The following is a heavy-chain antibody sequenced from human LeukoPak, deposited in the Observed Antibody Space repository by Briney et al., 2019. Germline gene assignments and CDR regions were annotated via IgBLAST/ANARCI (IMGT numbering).Heavy chain of an antibody. Sequence: GGSLRLSCAASGFTFSDYYMSWIRQAPGKGLEWVSYISSSGSTIYYADSVEGRFTISRDNAKNSLYLQMNSLRAEDTAVYYCAKDQFSIYGSGSYYYYYYGMDVWGQGTTVTVSS. CDR2: ISSSGSTI. CDR1: GFTFSDYY. J-gene: IGHJ6*02. CDR3: AKDQFSIYGSGSYYYYYYGMDV. V-gene: IGHV3-11*04. D-gene: IGHD3-10*01.